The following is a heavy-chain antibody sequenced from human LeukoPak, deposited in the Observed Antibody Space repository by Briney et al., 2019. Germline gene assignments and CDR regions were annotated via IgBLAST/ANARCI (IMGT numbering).Heavy chain of an antibody. V-gene: IGHV4-39*07. Sequence: PSQTLSLTCTVSGGSISSSSYYWGWIRQPPGKGLEWIGSIYYSGSTYYNPSLKSRVTISVDTSKNQFSLKLSSVTAADTAVYYCARAIGGYYYDAWFDPWGQGTLVTVSS. J-gene: IGHJ5*02. CDR3: ARAIGGYYYDAWFDP. D-gene: IGHD3-22*01. CDR1: GGSISSSSYY. CDR2: IYYSGST.